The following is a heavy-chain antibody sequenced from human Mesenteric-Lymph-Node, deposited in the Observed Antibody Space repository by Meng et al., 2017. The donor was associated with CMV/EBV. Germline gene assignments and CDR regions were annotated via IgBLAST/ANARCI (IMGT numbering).Heavy chain of an antibody. D-gene: IGHD2-2*01. V-gene: IGHV1-18*01. CDR1: GDTFSSYA. CDR2: ISAYNGNT. J-gene: IGHJ4*02. Sequence: ASVKVSCKVSGDTFSSYAITWVRQAPGQGLEWMGWISAYNGNTNYAQKLQGRVTMTTDTSTSTAYMELRSLRSDDTAVYYCAREKPVPAAMYDYWGQGTLVTVSS. CDR3: AREKPVPAAMYDY.